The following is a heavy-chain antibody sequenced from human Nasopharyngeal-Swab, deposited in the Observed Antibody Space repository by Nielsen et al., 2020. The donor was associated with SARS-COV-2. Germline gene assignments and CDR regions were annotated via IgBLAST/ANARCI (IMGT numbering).Heavy chain of an antibody. CDR3: AKEGATGWFDP. J-gene: IGHJ5*02. Sequence: SETLSPTCTVPGVSISSQSWSWIRQPPGKGLDGIGYISHNSGTNYNPSLKSRVTMFMDTSKNQFSLKLRSVTAADTAVYYCAKEGATGWFDPWGQGTLVTVSS. V-gene: IGHV4-59*11. CDR1: GVSISSQS. CDR2: ISHNSGT.